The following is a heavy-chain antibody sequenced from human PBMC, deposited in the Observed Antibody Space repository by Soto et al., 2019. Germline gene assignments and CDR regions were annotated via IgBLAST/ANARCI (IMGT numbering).Heavy chain of an antibody. CDR2: IVPSLDTT. J-gene: IGHJ3*02. CDR3: ARVMITFGGVIAAFDI. Sequence: GASVKVSCKASGGTFSSSGFSWVRQAPGQGLEWMGMIVPSLDTTNYAQKFQARVTITADEVTSTAYMELSSLRSEDTAVYYCARVMITFGGVIAAFDIWGQGTMVTVSS. CDR1: GGTFSSSG. V-gene: IGHV1-69*11. D-gene: IGHD3-16*02.